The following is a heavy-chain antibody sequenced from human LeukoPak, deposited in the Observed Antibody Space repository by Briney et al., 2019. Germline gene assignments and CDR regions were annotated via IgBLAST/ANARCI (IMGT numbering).Heavy chain of an antibody. CDR3: AREGDYDSSGYLDFDY. D-gene: IGHD3-22*01. CDR2: INRDGSQK. Sequence: PGGSLRLSCAASGFSLSAYWMTWVRQAPGKGLEWVANINRDGSQKNHVDSVKGRFTISRDNAKNSLYLQMNSLTAEDTAVYYCAREGDYDSSGYLDFDYWGQGTLVTVSS. CDR1: GFSLSAYW. J-gene: IGHJ4*02. V-gene: IGHV3-7*01.